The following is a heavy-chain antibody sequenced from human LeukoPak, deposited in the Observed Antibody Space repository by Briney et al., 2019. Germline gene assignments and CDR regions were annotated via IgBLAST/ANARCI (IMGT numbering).Heavy chain of an antibody. Sequence: PGGSLRLSCAASGFTFSSYNMNWVRQAPGKGLEWVSYISSSSSTIYYADSVKGRFTISRDNAKNSLYLQMNSLRAEDTAVYYCAREGTTGTTGDAFDIWGQGTMVTVSS. CDR3: AREGTTGTTGDAFDI. CDR2: ISSSSSTI. V-gene: IGHV3-48*01. J-gene: IGHJ3*02. CDR1: GFTFSSYN. D-gene: IGHD1-1*01.